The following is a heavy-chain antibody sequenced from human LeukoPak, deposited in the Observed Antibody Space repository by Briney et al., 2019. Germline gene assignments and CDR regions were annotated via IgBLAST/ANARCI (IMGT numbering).Heavy chain of an antibody. CDR3: ARRISPYSSGWYGNWFDP. J-gene: IGHJ5*02. D-gene: IGHD6-19*01. V-gene: IGHV4-34*01. CDR1: GGSFSGYY. Sequence: SETLSLTCAVYGGSFSGYYWSWIRQPPGKGLEWIGEINHSGSTNYNPSLKSRVTIPVDTSKNQFSLKLSSVTAADTAVYYCARRISPYSSGWYGNWFDPWGQGTLVTVSS. CDR2: INHSGST.